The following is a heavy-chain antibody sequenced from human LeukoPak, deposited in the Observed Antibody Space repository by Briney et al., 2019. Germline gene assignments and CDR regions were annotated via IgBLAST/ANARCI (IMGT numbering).Heavy chain of an antibody. CDR3: ARDWRAARCLTY. Sequence: QSGGSLRLSCAASGFTFSSYSMNWVRQAPGKGLEWVSYISSSSSNIYYADSVKGRFTISRNNAKNSLYLQMNSLRAEDTAVYYCARDWRAARCLTYWGLGTLVTVSS. V-gene: IGHV3-48*01. CDR1: GFTFSSYS. CDR2: ISSSSSNI. J-gene: IGHJ4*02. D-gene: IGHD6-6*01.